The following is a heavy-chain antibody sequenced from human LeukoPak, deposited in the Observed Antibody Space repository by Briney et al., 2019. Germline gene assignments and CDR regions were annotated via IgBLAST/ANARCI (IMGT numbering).Heavy chain of an antibody. CDR2: INWNGGST. CDR1: GFTFDDYG. CDR3: AREGYGSGSYKRGAFDI. D-gene: IGHD3-10*01. J-gene: IGHJ3*02. V-gene: IGHV3-20*04. Sequence: PGGSLRLSCAASGFTFDDYGMSWVRQAPGKGLEWVSGINWNGGSTGYADSVKGRFTISRDNAKNSLYLQMNGLRAEDTALYYCAREGYGSGSYKRGAFDIWGQGTMVTVSS.